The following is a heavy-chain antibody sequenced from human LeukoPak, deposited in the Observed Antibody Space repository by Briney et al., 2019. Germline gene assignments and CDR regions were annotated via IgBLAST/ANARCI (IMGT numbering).Heavy chain of an antibody. CDR3: ARATGRGYSYGRETNY. V-gene: IGHV1-8*01. CDR1: GHTFTSYD. Sequence: GASVKVSCKASGHTFTSYDINWVRQATGQGLEWMGWMNPNSGNTGYAQKIQGRVTMTRNTSISTAYMELSSLRSEDTAVYYCARATGRGYSYGRETNYWGQGTLVTVSS. J-gene: IGHJ4*02. CDR2: MNPNSGNT. D-gene: IGHD5-18*01.